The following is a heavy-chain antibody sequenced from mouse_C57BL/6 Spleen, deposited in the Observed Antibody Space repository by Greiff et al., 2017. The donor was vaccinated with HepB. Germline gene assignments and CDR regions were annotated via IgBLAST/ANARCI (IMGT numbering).Heavy chain of an antibody. V-gene: IGHV2-2*01. CDR1: GFSLTSYG. Sequence: VQLQQSGPGLVQPSQSLSITCTVSGFSLTSYGVHWVRQSPGKGLEWLGVIWSGGCTDYNAAFISRLSISKDNSKSQVFFKMNSLQADDTAIYYCARQKDYWFAYWGQGTLVTVSA. J-gene: IGHJ3*01. D-gene: IGHD2-4*01. CDR3: ARQKDYWFAY. CDR2: IWSGGCT.